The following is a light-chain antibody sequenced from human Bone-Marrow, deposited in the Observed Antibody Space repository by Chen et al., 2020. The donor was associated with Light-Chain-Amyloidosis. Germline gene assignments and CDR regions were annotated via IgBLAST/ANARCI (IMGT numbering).Light chain of an antibody. V-gene: IGLV1-40*01. CDR1: SSNIGAGYD. CDR3: QSYDSSLSASNWV. Sequence: QSVLTQPPSVSGAPGQRVTSSCTGSSSNIGAGYDVHWYQQLPGTAPKLLIYGNSSRPSGVPDRFSGSKSGTSASLAITGRQAEDEADYYCQSYDSSLSASNWVFGGGTKLTVL. J-gene: IGLJ3*02. CDR2: GNS.